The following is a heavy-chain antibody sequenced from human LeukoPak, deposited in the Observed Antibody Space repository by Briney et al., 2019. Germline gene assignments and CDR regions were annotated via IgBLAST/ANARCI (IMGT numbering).Heavy chain of an antibody. CDR1: GFTFSSYA. CDR3: AKEEVVVVAATTY. CDR2: ISGSGGST. D-gene: IGHD2-15*01. J-gene: IGHJ4*02. Sequence: GGSLRLSCAASGFTFSSYAMSWVRQPQGKGLEGVSAISGSGGSTYYADSVKGRFTISRDNSKNTLYLQMNSLRAEDTAVYYCAKEEVVVVAATTYWGQGTLVTVSS. V-gene: IGHV3-23*01.